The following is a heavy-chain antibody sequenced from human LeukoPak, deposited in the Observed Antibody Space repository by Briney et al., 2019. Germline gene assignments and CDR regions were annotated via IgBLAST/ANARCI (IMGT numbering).Heavy chain of an antibody. D-gene: IGHD3-3*01. J-gene: IGHJ5*02. Sequence: PGGSLKLSCAASGFTFSSYGMHWVRQAPGKGLESVAFIRYDGSNKYYADSVKGRFTISRDNLKNTLYLQMNSLRAEDTAVYYCAKASFGVAPNWFDPWGQGTLVTVSS. V-gene: IGHV3-30*02. CDR1: GFTFSSYG. CDR3: AKASFGVAPNWFDP. CDR2: IRYDGSNK.